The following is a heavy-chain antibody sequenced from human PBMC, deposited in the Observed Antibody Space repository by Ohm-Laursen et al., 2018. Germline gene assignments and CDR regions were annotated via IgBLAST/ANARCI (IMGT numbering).Heavy chain of an antibody. V-gene: IGHV3-23*01. CDR2: LSSSDIST. D-gene: IGHD1-1*01. J-gene: IGHJ3*02. CDR1: GFTFNNYA. CDR3: ARVYNAFDI. Sequence: GSLRLSCAASGFTFNNYAMSWVRQAPGKGLEWVSTLSSSDISTYYADSVKGRFTISRDNSKNTLYLQMNSLRAEDTAVYYCARVYNAFDIWGQGTMVTVSS.